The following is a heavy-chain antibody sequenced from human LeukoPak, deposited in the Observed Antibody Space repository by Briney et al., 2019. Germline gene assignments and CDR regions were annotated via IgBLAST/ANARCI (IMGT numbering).Heavy chain of an antibody. Sequence: GGSLRLSCAASGFTFSSYEMNWVRQAPGKGLEWVSYISSSGSTIYYADSVTGRFTFSRDNSKNTLYLQMNSLRAEDTAVYYCAKVSVYDYVWGSYRFRYYYYMDVWGKGTTVTISS. D-gene: IGHD3-16*02. CDR3: AKVSVYDYVWGSYRFRYYYYMDV. V-gene: IGHV3-48*03. CDR1: GFTFSSYE. J-gene: IGHJ6*03. CDR2: ISSSGSTI.